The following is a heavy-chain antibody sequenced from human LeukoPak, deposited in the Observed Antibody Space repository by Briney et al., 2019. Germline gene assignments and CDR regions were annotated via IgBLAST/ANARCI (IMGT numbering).Heavy chain of an antibody. CDR2: ISAYNGNT. J-gene: IGHJ3*02. Sequence: ASVKVSCKASGYTFTSYGISWVRQAPGQGLEWMGWISAYNGNTNYAQKLQGRVTMTTDTSTSTAYMELRSLRSDDTAVYYCARSGCSFSAPCMYRDAFDIWGQGTMVTVSS. CDR1: GYTFTSYG. CDR3: ARSGCSFSAPCMYRDAFDI. D-gene: IGHD2-8*01. V-gene: IGHV1-18*01.